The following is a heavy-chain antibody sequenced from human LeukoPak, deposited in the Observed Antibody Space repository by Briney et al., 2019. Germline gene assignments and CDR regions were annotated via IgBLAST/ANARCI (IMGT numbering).Heavy chain of an antibody. CDR1: GGSFSGYY. J-gene: IGHJ5*02. V-gene: IGHV4-34*01. D-gene: IGHD6-19*01. CDR2: INHSGST. CDR3: ARGVQGSGWYENWFDP. Sequence: SETLSLTCAVYGGSFSGYYWSWIRQPPGKGLEWIGEINHSGSTNYNPSLKSRVTISVDTSKNQFSLKLSSVTAADTAVYYCARGVQGSGWYENWFDPWGQGTLVTVSS.